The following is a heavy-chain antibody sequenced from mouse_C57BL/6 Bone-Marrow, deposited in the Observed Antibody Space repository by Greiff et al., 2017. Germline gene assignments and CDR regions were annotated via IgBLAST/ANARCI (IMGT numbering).Heavy chain of an antibody. Sequence: EVQLQQSGPELVKPGASVKISCKASGYTFTDYYMNWVKQSHGKSLKWIGDINPNNGGTSYNQKFKCKATLTVDKSSSTAYMELRSLTSEDSAVYYCARYGGVYYDYDDAYWGQGTLVTVSA. J-gene: IGHJ3*01. CDR3: ARYGGVYYDYDDAY. D-gene: IGHD2-4*01. CDR1: GYTFTDYY. CDR2: INPNNGGT. V-gene: IGHV1-26*01.